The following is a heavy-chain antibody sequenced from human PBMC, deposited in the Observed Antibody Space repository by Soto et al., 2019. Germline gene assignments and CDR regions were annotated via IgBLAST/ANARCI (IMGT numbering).Heavy chain of an antibody. CDR1: GGSISSASYY. J-gene: IGHJ4*02. V-gene: IGHV4-31*11. CDR2: ISHSGST. D-gene: IGHD2-2*02. CDR3: AREYTYGSNFFDC. Sequence: SETLSLTCAVSGGSISSASYYWSWIRPHPGKGLEWIGYISHSGSTYYNPSLKSRVIISVDTSKNQFSLSLTSVTAADTAVYYCAREYTYGSNFFDCWGQGALVTVSS.